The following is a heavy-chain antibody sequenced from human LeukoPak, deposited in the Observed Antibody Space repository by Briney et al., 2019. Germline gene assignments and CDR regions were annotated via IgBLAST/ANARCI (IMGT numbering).Heavy chain of an antibody. D-gene: IGHD3-3*01. CDR1: GFTFDDYG. J-gene: IGHJ4*02. CDR2: INWNGGST. CDR3: ASQGDFWSGYLDY. V-gene: IGHV3-20*04. Sequence: GGSLRLSCAASGFTFDDYGISWVRQAPGKGLEWVSGINWNGGSTGYADSVKGRFTISRDNAKNSLYLQMNSLRAEDTALYYCASQGDFWSGYLDYWGQGTLVTVSS.